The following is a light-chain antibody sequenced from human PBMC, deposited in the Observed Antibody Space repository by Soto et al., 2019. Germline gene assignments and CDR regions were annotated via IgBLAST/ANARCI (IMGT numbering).Light chain of an antibody. J-gene: IGKJ1*01. Sequence: IFMTQSPATLSVSPGVKAILFCSASVDVSSKLSWYQQKPGLPPRHVIYDASARATSITDRFSGSGSVKVITLTINGLQAEDFAIYYCLQYDSWLPGTFDQAT. V-gene: IGKV3-15*01. CDR3: LQYDSWLPGT. CDR1: VDVSSK. CDR2: DAS.